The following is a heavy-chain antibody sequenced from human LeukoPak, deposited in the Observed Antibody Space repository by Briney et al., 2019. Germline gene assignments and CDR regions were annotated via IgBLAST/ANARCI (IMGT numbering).Heavy chain of an antibody. D-gene: IGHD6-13*01. J-gene: IGHJ4*02. CDR3: ARERGIAAAGTSFTFDY. CDR1: GYTFTDYY. CDR2: INPNSGGT. V-gene: IGHV1-2*06. Sequence: GASVKVSCKASGYTFTDYYMHWVRQAPGQGLEWMGRINPNSGGTNYAQKFQGRVTMTRGTSISTAYMELSRLTSDDTAVYYCARERGIAAAGTSFTFDYWGQGTLVTVSS.